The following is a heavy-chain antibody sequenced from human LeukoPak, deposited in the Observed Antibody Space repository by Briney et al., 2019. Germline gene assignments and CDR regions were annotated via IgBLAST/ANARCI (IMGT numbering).Heavy chain of an antibody. CDR2: INPNSGGT. CDR1: GYTFTGYY. J-gene: IGHJ4*02. D-gene: IGHD3-3*01. Sequence: GASVKVSCKASGYTFTGYYMHWVRQAPGQGLEWMGWINPNSGGTNYAQKFQGRVTITRNTSISTAYMELSSLRSEDTAVYYCARTISVSAYYDFWSGYSSPYFDYWGQGTLVTVSS. V-gene: IGHV1-2*02. CDR3: ARTISVSAYYDFWSGYSSPYFDY.